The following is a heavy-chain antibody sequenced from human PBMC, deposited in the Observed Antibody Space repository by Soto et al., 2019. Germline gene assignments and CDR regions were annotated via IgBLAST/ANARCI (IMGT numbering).Heavy chain of an antibody. CDR3: AREEGSYNMCTFPFSYLGV. CDR2: IIPILGTG. D-gene: IGHD3-10*01. V-gene: IGHV1-69*08. J-gene: IGHJ6*03. Sequence: QVQLVQSGPEVNKSGSSVKVSCKLSGGTFTTETINWLPRAPGQGLVWMGRIIPILGTGNYAQKFQGRVTITEDKSTNTGYLELSSLTSEDTAVYYCAREEGSYNMCTFPFSYLGVWGNGTTVSVSS. CDR1: GGTFTTET.